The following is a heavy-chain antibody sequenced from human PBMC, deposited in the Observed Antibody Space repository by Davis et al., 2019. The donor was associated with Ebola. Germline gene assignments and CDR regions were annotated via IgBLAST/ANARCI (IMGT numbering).Heavy chain of an antibody. Sequence: ASVKVSCKASGYTFTSYAMHWVRQAPGQGLEWMGWISAYNGNTNYAQKLQGRVTMTTDTSTSTAYMELRSLRSDDTAVYYCARGGYCSSTSCYARAGYYYYGMDVWGQGTTVTVSS. CDR2: ISAYNGNT. J-gene: IGHJ6*02. D-gene: IGHD2-2*01. CDR1: GYTFTSYA. V-gene: IGHV1-18*01. CDR3: ARGGYCSSTSCYARAGYYYYGMDV.